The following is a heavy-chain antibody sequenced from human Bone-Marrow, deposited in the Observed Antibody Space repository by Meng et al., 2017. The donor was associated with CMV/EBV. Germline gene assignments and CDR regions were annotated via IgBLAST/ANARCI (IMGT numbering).Heavy chain of an antibody. CDR1: GGSISSGGYY. CDR2: IYYSGST. D-gene: IGHD3-10*01. Sequence: LRLSCTVSGGSISSGGYYWSWIRQHPGKGLEWIGYIYYSGSTYYNPSLKSRVTISVDTSKNQFSLKLSSVTAADTAVYYCARDHAAYYGSGSYGMDVWGQGNTVNVAS. CDR3: ARDHAAYYGSGSYGMDV. J-gene: IGHJ6*02. V-gene: IGHV4-31*03.